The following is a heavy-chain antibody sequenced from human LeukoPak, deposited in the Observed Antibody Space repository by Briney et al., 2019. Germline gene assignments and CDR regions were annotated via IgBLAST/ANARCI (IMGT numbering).Heavy chain of an antibody. J-gene: IGHJ4*02. CDR3: ARTGRYYDYVWGSYRPYYFDY. V-gene: IGHV4-34*01. CDR1: GGSFSGYY. D-gene: IGHD3-16*02. CDR2: INHSGST. Sequence: PSETLSLTCAVYGGSFSGYYWSWIRQPPGKGLEWIGEINHSGSTNYSPSLKSRVTISVDTSKNQFSLKLSSVTAADTAVYYCARTGRYYDYVWGSYRPYYFDYWGQGTLVTVSS.